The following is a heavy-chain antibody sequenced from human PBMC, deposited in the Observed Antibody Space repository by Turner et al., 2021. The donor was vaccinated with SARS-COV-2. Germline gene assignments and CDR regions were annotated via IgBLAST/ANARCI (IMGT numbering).Heavy chain of an antibody. CDR3: AKPLLHDYYFYNMDV. CDR2: ISGSGTST. V-gene: IGHV3-23*01. CDR1: GFTFSSYA. D-gene: IGHD2-15*01. J-gene: IGHJ6*03. Sequence: EAQLLESGGGLLQPGGSLRISCAASGFTFSSYAMCWVLQGPGKGLEWVSGISGSGTSTYYADSVKGRFTISRDNSKNTLYLQMNSLRAEDTAVYYCAKPLLHDYYFYNMDVWGKGTTVTVSS.